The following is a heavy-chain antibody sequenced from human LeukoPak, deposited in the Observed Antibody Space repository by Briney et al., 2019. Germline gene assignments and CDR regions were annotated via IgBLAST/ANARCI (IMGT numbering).Heavy chain of an antibody. V-gene: IGHV3-21*01. Sequence: GGSLRLSCAASGFTFSSYSMNWVRQAPGKGLEWVSSISSSSSYIYYADSVKGRFTISRDNAKNSLYLQMSSLRAEDTAVYYCASFIVVVPAAIGYYYYGMDVWGKGTTVTVSS. D-gene: IGHD2-2*02. CDR2: ISSSSSYI. J-gene: IGHJ6*04. CDR3: ASFIVVVPAAIGYYYYGMDV. CDR1: GFTFSSYS.